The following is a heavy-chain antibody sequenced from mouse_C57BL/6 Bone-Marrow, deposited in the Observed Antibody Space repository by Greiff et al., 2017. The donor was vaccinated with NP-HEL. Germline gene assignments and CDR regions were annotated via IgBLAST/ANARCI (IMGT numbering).Heavy chain of an antibody. J-gene: IGHJ4*01. CDR3: AYSNYYAMDY. D-gene: IGHD2-5*01. Sequence: EVHLVESGGGLVQPKGSLKLSCAASGFSFNTYAMNWVRQAPGKGLEWVARIRSKSNNYATYYADSVKDRFTISRDDSESMLYLQMNNLKTEDTAMYYCAYSNYYAMDYWGQGTSVTVSS. CDR1: GFSFNTYA. V-gene: IGHV10-1*01. CDR2: IRSKSNNYAT.